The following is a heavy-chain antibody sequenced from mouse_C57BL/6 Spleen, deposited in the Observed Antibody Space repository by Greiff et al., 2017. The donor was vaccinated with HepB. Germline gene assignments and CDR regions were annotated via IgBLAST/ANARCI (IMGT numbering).Heavy chain of an antibody. J-gene: IGHJ3*01. V-gene: IGHV7-3*01. Sequence: EVKVVESGGGLVQPGGSLSLSCAASGFTFTDYYMSWVRQPPGKALEWLGFIRNKANGYTTEYSASVKGRFTISRDNSQSILYLQMNALRAEDSAAYYCASYYDYDEGFAYWGQGTLVTVSA. CDR1: GFTFTDYY. D-gene: IGHD2-4*01. CDR2: IRNKANGYTT. CDR3: ASYYDYDEGFAY.